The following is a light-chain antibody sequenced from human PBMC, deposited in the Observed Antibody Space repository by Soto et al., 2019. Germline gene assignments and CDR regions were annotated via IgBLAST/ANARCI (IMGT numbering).Light chain of an antibody. CDR3: QQYGSSPRT. Sequence: EIVVTQSPATLSVTPGERATLSCRASQSVSDNLAWYQQKPGQAPRLLIYGASSRATGIPDRFSGSGSATDFTLTISRLEPEDFAVYYCQQYGSSPRTFGQGTKVDIK. J-gene: IGKJ1*01. V-gene: IGKV3-20*01. CDR1: QSVSDN. CDR2: GAS.